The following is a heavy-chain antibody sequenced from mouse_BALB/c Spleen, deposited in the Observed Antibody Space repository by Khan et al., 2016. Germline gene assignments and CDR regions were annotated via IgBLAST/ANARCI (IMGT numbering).Heavy chain of an antibody. CDR1: GDIFTNYG. D-gene: IGHD4-1*01. J-gene: IGHJ3*01. CDR3: ERWELAY. V-gene: IGHV9-1*02. Sequence: QIQLVQSGPELQKPGETVKISCKASGDIFTNYGMNWVRQAPGKGLKWMGWINTYSGEPTYADDFKGRFAFSLETSASTAYLQINNRKNGVMATYLCERWELAYWGQGTLVTVSA. CDR2: INTYSGEP.